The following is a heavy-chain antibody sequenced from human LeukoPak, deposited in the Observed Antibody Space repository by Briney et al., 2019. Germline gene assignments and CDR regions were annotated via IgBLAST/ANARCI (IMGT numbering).Heavy chain of an antibody. V-gene: IGHV3-23*01. CDR2: ISGSGSST. J-gene: IGHJ4*02. Sequence: GGSLRLSCVASGFTFSNYAMTWVRQAPGKGLEWVSTISGSGSSTYYADSVKGRFTISRGNSKNTLYLQMNSLRAEDTAVYYCAKVPSTYNSSCYWGQGTLVTVSS. D-gene: IGHD6-13*01. CDR3: AKVPSTYNSSCY. CDR1: GFTFSNYA.